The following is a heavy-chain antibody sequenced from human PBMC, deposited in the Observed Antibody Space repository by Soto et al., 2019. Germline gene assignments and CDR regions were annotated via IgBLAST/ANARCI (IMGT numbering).Heavy chain of an antibody. CDR3: ARVRGYYDSSGFDY. V-gene: IGHV3-11*01. CDR1: GFTFSDYY. D-gene: IGHD3-22*01. Sequence: KSGGSLRLSCAASGFTFSDYYMTWVRQAPGKGLEWVSYISGGGGSTIQYADSVKGRFTISRDNAKNSLYLQMHSLRVADTAVYYCARVRGYYDSSGFDYWGQGTPVTVSS. CDR2: ISGGGGSTI. J-gene: IGHJ4*02.